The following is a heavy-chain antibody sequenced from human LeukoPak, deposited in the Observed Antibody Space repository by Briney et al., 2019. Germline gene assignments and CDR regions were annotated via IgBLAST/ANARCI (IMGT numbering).Heavy chain of an antibody. J-gene: IGHJ4*02. D-gene: IGHD3-3*01. CDR3: ARKYYDFWSGYYHFDY. CDR1: GYTFTSYY. Sequence: ASVKVSCKASGYTFTSYYMHWVRQAPGQGLEWMGWINPNSGGTNYAQKFQGRVTMTRDTSISTAYMKLSRLRSDDTAVYYCARKYYDFWSGYYHFDYWGQGTLVTVSS. V-gene: IGHV1-2*02. CDR2: INPNSGGT.